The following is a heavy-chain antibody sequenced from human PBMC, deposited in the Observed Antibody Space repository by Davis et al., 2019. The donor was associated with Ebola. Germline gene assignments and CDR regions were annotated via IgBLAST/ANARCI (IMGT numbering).Heavy chain of an antibody. CDR2: INHSGST. CDR3: ARAVGRGAWFDP. D-gene: IGHD3-10*01. Sequence: SETLSLTCAVYGGSFSGYYWSWIRQPPGKGLEWIGEINHSGSTNYNPSLKSRVTISVDTSKNQFSLKLSSVTAADTAVYYCARAVGRGAWFDPWGQGTLVTVFS. V-gene: IGHV4-34*01. CDR1: GGSFSGYY. J-gene: IGHJ5*02.